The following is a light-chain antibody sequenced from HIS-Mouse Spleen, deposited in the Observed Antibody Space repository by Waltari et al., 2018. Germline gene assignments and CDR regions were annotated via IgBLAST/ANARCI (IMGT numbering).Light chain of an antibody. CDR3: YSTDSSGNHRV. J-gene: IGLJ2*01. V-gene: IGLV3-10*01. CDR2: EDS. Sequence: SYELTQPPSVSVSPGQQARITCSGDALPNKYAYWYQQKSGQAPVLVIYEDSKRPSGIPERFSGSSSGTMATLTISGAQVEDEADYYCYSTDSSGNHRVFGGGTKLTVL. CDR1: ALPNKY.